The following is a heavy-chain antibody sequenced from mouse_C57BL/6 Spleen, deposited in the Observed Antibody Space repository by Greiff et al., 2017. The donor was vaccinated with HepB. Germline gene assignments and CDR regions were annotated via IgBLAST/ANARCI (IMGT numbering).Heavy chain of an antibody. CDR1: GYTFTSYW. Sequence: VQLQQSGTVLARPGASVKMSCKTSGYTFTSYWMHWVKQRPGQGLEWIGAIYPGNSDTSYNQKFKGKAKLTAVTSASTASMELSSLTNEDSAVYYCTRDDPRDYFDYWGQGTTLTVSS. CDR2: IYPGNSDT. D-gene: IGHD2-3*01. V-gene: IGHV1-5*01. J-gene: IGHJ2*01. CDR3: TRDDPRDYFDY.